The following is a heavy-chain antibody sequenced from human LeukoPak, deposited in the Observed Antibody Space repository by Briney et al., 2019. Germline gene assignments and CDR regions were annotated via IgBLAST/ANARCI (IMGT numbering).Heavy chain of an antibody. CDR3: ARDTGWLHRD. V-gene: IGHV3-71*01. J-gene: IGHJ4*02. CDR2: IRSKAYGGTA. D-gene: IGHD5-24*01. Sequence: GGSLRLSCAASGFTVSSNYMSWVRQAPGKGLEWVGFIRSKAYGGTAEHAASVKGRFTITRDDSKSIAYLQMNSLKTEDTAVYYCARDTGWLHRDWGQGTLVTVSS. CDR1: GFTVSSNY.